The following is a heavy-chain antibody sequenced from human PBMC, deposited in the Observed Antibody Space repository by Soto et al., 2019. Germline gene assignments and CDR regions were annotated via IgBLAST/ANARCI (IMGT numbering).Heavy chain of an antibody. Sequence: SETLSLTCTVSGGSISTYYWSLIGQAPGKGLEWIGYIHYSGSTNYNPSLKSRLTISVDTSNNQLSLRLTSVTAADTAVYYCARDLRRPSGATTNWFDPWGQGTLVTVSS. CDR2: IHYSGST. CDR3: ARDLRRPSGATTNWFDP. V-gene: IGHV4-59*01. D-gene: IGHD5-12*01. J-gene: IGHJ5*02. CDR1: GGSISTYY.